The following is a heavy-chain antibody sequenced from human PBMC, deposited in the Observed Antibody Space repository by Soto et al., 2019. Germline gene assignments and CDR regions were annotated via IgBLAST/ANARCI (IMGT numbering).Heavy chain of an antibody. Sequence: EVQLVESGGGLVQPGGSLRLSCAGSGFAFSNYSMNWVRQAPGKGLEWVSYISSSSTNTYYAASVRGRFNISRDNAKNSLFRRMNGLKDEDTAVYYCARGTKGGSPPLWGQGTLVTVSS. V-gene: IGHV3-48*02. J-gene: IGHJ4*02. CDR2: ISSSSTNT. CDR1: GFAFSNYS. CDR3: ARGTKGGSPPL. D-gene: IGHD1-7*01.